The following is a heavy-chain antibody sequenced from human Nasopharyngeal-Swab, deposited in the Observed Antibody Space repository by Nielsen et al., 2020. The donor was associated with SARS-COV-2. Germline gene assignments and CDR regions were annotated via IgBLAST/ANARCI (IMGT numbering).Heavy chain of an antibody. V-gene: IGHV4-30-2*04. J-gene: IGHJ4*02. CDR3: ARERGGPRDDSSGYLYYFDY. D-gene: IGHD3-22*01. CDR2: VYHFGNT. Sequence: WIRQPPGKDMEWIGSVYHFGNTYYNPSLKSRVTLSVDTSKNQFSLKLSSVTAADTAVYYCARERGGPRDDSSGYLYYFDYWGQGTPVTVSS.